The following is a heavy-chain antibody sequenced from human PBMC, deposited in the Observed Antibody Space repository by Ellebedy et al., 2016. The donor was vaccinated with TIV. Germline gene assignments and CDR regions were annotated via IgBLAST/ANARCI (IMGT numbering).Heavy chain of an antibody. CDR3: AREDGDYPVDAFDV. V-gene: IGHV3-30*03. CDR2: VSYDGSKK. J-gene: IGHJ3*01. CDR1: GFTFGGFG. D-gene: IGHD4-17*01. Sequence: GGSLRLXXSGSGFTFGGFGIHWVRQSPGKGLEWVAVVSYDGSKKSYSDSVGGRFTVSRDNSNNVVHLHMNKLKTEDTAVYYCAREDGDYPVDAFDVWGQGTVVTVSS.